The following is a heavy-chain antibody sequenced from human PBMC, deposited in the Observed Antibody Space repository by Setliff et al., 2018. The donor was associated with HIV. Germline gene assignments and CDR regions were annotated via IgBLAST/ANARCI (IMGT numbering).Heavy chain of an antibody. CDR1: GGSFSGYY. V-gene: IGHV2-5*02. J-gene: IGHJ4*02. CDR3: AHSPEFYSSIV. D-gene: IGHD2-15*01. Sequence: KPSETLSLTCAVYGGSFSGYYWAWIRQSPGKALEWLALIYWDDDKRYSPSLKSRLTITKDTSKNQVVLTMTNMDPVDTATYYCAHSPEFYSSIVWGQGTLVTVSS. CDR2: IYWDDDK.